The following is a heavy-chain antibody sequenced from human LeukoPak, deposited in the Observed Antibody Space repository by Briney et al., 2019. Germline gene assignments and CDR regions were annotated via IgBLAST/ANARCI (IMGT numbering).Heavy chain of an antibody. CDR1: GVNFSSYW. Sequence: GGSLRLSCAVSGVNFSSYWMSWVRQAPGKGREWVANIKQEGSEEYYVDSVKGRFTISTDNAKNSLYLRMNSLRAEDTAVCYCARDAYYDFWSGYPRYFDYWGQGTLVTVSS. V-gene: IGHV3-7*01. CDR2: IKQEGSEE. CDR3: ARDAYYDFWSGYPRYFDY. D-gene: IGHD3-3*01. J-gene: IGHJ4*02.